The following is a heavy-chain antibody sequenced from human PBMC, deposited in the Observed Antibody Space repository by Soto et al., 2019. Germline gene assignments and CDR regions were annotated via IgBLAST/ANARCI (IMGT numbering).Heavy chain of an antibody. J-gene: IGHJ4*02. Sequence: QVPLVQSGAEVKKPGSSVKVSCKASGDAFSNYIFDWVRQAPGQGLEWMGGIIPMFGTPKYAETSQDRVTISADVSTATAYMELTSLRFDDTAVYYCARGRDQPPVGLYFDSWGEGTRVTVSS. CDR1: GDAFSNYI. V-gene: IGHV1-69*01. CDR3: ARGRDQPPVGLYFDS. CDR2: IIPMFGTP. D-gene: IGHD1-26*01.